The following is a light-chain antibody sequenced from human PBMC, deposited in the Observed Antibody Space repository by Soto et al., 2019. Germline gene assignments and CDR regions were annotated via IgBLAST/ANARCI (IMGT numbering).Light chain of an antibody. CDR2: DAS. CDR1: LSISKY. CDR3: QQPHIWPIT. Sequence: EIVLTQSPATLSLSPGERATLSCRASLSISKYLAWYLQKPGQPPRLLIYDASNRATGIPARFTGSGSGTDFTLPIPSLDPADFAVYYSQQPHIWPITFCQRTRLAIK. V-gene: IGKV3-11*01. J-gene: IGKJ5*01.